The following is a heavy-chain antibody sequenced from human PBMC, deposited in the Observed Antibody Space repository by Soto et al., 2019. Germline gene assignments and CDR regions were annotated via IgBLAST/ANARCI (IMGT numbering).Heavy chain of an antibody. CDR2: IYSSGST. CDR3: AGSGLMATIPDS. D-gene: IGHD5-12*01. Sequence: QVQLQESGPGLVKPSQTLSLTCTVSGVSVSTGGYYWSWIRQHPRKGLEWIGYIYSSGSTYYTPSLKSRGAISIDTSKNQFSLRLTSVTAADTAVYCCAGSGLMATIPDSWGQGTLVTVSP. V-gene: IGHV4-31*03. J-gene: IGHJ4*02. CDR1: GVSVSTGGYY.